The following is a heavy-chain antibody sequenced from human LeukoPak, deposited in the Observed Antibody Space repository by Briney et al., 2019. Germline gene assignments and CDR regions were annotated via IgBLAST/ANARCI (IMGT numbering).Heavy chain of an antibody. CDR3: ARAKAAGTSFGYVDY. D-gene: IGHD6-13*01. CDR1: VGTFSSYA. V-gene: IGHV1-69*05. CDR2: ITPTIGTA. J-gene: IGHJ4*02. Sequence: SVKVSCRASVGTFSSYAMSWVRQARGQGLEWMGGITPTIGTANYAQKFQSRVTITTDESTSTAYMELSSLRSEYTAVYYCARAKAAGTSFGYVDYWGQGTLVTVSS.